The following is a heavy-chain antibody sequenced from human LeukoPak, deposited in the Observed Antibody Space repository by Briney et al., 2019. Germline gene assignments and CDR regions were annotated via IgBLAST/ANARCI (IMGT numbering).Heavy chain of an antibody. CDR2: IYYSGST. CDR3: ARGSHYAETAPYSSGLDAFDI. Sequence: TSETLSLTCTVSGGSISSYYWSWIRQPSGKGLEWIWYIYYSGSTNYNPSLKSRVTISVDTSKNQFSLKLSSVTAADTAVYYCARGSHYAETAPYSSGLDAFDIWGQGTMVTVSS. D-gene: IGHD6-19*01. V-gene: IGHV4-59*01. J-gene: IGHJ3*02. CDR1: GGSISSYY.